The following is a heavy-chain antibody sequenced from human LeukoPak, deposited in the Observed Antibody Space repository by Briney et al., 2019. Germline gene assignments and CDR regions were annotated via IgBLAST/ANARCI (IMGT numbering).Heavy chain of an antibody. D-gene: IGHD2-2*01. J-gene: IGHJ6*02. Sequence: PSQTLSLTCTVSGGSTSSGSYYWSWIRQPAGKGLEWIGRIYTSGSTNYNPSLKSRVTISVDTSKNQFSLKLSSVTAADTAVYYCAREKVVPAAPYYYYYGMDVWGQGTTVTVSS. CDR3: AREKVVPAAPYYYYYGMDV. CDR1: GGSTSSGSYY. CDR2: IYTSGST. V-gene: IGHV4-61*02.